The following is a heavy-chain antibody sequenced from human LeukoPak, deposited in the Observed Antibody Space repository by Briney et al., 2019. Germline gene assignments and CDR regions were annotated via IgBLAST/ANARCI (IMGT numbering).Heavy chain of an antibody. Sequence: SETLSLTCTVSGGSIAGYYWSWVRQPPGKGLEWIGHVYDSGRTNYNPSLKSRVTMSLDTSKNQFSLILNSVTAADTALYYCARVRGLGLFDYWGRGTQVTVSS. V-gene: IGHV4-59*01. D-gene: IGHD3-10*01. J-gene: IGHJ4*02. CDR2: VYDSGRT. CDR3: ARVRGLGLFDY. CDR1: GGSIAGYY.